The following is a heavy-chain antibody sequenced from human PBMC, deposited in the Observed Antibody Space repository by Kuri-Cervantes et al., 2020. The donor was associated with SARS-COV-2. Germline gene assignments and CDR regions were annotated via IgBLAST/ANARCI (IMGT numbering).Heavy chain of an antibody. CDR1: GGTFSSYA. Sequence: SVKVSCKASGGTFSSYAISWVRQAPGQGLEWMGGIIPIFGTANYAQKFQGRVTITADKSTSTAYMELSSLRSEDTAVYYCASLSGLITGTADTDYWGQGTLVTVSS. CDR3: ASLSGLITGTADTDY. J-gene: IGHJ4*02. V-gene: IGHV1-69*06. D-gene: IGHD1-7*01. CDR2: IIPIFGTA.